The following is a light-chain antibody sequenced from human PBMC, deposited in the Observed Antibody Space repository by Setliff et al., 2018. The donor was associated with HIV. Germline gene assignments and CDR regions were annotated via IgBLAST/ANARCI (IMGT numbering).Light chain of an antibody. CDR1: SSNIGSNT. V-gene: IGLV1-44*01. J-gene: IGLJ3*02. CDR2: SND. CDR3: ATWDDSLNAWV. Sequence: QSALAQPPSASGTPGQGVTISCSGSSSNIGSNTVHWYLQVPGTAPKLLIYSNDQRPSGVPDRFSGSKSGTSASLAISGLQSEDEADYYCATWDDSLNAWVFGGGTKVTVL.